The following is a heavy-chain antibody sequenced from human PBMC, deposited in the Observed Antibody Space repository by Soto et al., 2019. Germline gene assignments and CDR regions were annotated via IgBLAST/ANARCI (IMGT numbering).Heavy chain of an antibody. V-gene: IGHV3-66*01. CDR3: ARVETLTAAVHY. D-gene: IGHD6-13*01. CDR2: LYSDDST. CDR1: GFSVSGIY. J-gene: IGHJ4*02. Sequence: EVQLVESGGGLVQSGGSLRLSCAASGFSVSGIYMTWVRQAPGKGLEWVSLLYSDDSTYYADSVKGRFTITRDYSKNTLFFQMTSLRAEDTSVYYCARVETLTAAVHYWGQGTLVTVSS.